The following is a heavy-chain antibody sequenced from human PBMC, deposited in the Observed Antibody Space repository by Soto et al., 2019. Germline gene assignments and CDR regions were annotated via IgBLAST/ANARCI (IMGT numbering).Heavy chain of an antibody. J-gene: IGHJ6*02. CDR1: GGSISSGDYY. V-gene: IGHV4-30-4*01. CDR3: ARGYSGYDREHYYYYYGMDV. D-gene: IGHD5-12*01. CDR2: IYYSGST. Sequence: SETLSLTCTVSGGSISSGDYYWSWIRQPPGKGLEWIGYIYYSGSTYYNPSLKSRVTISVDTSKNQFSLKLSSVTAADTAVYYCARGYSGYDREHYYYYYGMDVWGQGTTVTVSS.